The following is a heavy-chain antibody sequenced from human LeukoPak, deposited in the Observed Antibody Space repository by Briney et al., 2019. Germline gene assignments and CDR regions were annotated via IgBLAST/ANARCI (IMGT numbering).Heavy chain of an antibody. D-gene: IGHD1-1*01. J-gene: IGHJ4*02. Sequence: SETLSLTCTVSGGSISSSSYSWGWIRQPPGKGLEWIGSIYYSGSTYYNPSLKSRVTISVDTSKNQFSLKLSSVTAADTAVYYCARHWILGQLDYFDYWGQGTLVTVSS. CDR2: IYYSGST. CDR1: GGSISSSSYS. V-gene: IGHV4-39*01. CDR3: ARHWILGQLDYFDY.